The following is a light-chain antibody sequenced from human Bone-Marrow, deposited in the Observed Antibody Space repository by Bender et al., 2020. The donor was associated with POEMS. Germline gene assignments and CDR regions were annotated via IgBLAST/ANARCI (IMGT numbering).Light chain of an antibody. J-gene: IGLJ2*01. CDR1: SGHTNYA. Sequence: QLVLTQSPSASASLGASVKLTCTLSSGHTNYAIAWHQQQPEKGPRYLMKVNTDGSHSKGDGIPDRFSGSSSGAERYLTISSLQAEDEADYYFQTWGTGIHVFGGGTKLTVL. V-gene: IGLV4-69*02. CDR3: QTWGTGIHV. CDR2: VNTDGSH.